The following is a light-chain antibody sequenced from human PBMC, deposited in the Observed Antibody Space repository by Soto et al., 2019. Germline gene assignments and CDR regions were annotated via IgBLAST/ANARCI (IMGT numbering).Light chain of an antibody. CDR2: AAS. CDR3: QQYYSTPFT. CDR1: QSVSSN. Sequence: DIVMTQSPSSLSSSVGDRVTISCRASQSVSSNLDWYQQKPGQAPKLLIYAASTMATGIPARFSGSGSGTEFTLTISSLQSEDFATYYCQQYYSTPFTFGQGTKLEIK. J-gene: IGKJ2*01. V-gene: IGKV1-39*01.